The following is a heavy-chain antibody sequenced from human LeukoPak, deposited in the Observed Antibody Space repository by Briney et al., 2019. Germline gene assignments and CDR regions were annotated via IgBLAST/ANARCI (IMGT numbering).Heavy chain of an antibody. V-gene: IGHV1-2*06. CDR1: GYTFTDYY. CDR3: ARVWSYDTSHYFNSPDYYFDL. CDR2: INPNTGGT. Sequence: ASVKVSCKASGYTFTDYYLHWVRQAPGQGFEWMGRINPNTGGTNYAPAFEGRVTMTTDTSISTASLELSSLRSDDTAIYFCARVWSYDTSHYFNSPDYYFDLWGQGTLVTVSS. J-gene: IGHJ4*02. D-gene: IGHD3-22*01.